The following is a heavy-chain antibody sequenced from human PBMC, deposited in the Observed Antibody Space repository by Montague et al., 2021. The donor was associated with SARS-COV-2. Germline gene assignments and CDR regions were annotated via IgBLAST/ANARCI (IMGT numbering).Heavy chain of an antibody. D-gene: IGHD3-3*01. CDR1: GGSISSYY. CDR3: ARVPRNYDFWSGFYDAFDI. J-gene: IGHJ3*02. V-gene: IGHV4-59*01. CDR2: IYHSGST. Sequence: SETLSLTCTVSGGSISSYYWSWIRQPPGKGLEWIGYIYHSGSTNYNPSLKSRVTISVDTSKNQFSLKLSSVTAADTAVYYCARVPRNYDFWSGFYDAFDIWGQGTMVTVSS.